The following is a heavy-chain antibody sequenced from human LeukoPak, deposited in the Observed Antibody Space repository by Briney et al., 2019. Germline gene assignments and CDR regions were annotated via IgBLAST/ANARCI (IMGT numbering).Heavy chain of an antibody. V-gene: IGHV4-39*01. CDR3: ARVSIWEYYFDY. CDR2: IYYSGST. D-gene: IGHD2/OR15-2a*01. J-gene: IGHJ4*02. Sequence: SETLSLTCTVSGGSISSSSYYWGWIRQPPGKGLEWIGSIYYSGSTYYNPSLKSRVTISVDTSKNQFSLKLSSVTAADTAVYYCARVSIWEYYFDYWGQGTLVTVSS. CDR1: GGSISSSSYY.